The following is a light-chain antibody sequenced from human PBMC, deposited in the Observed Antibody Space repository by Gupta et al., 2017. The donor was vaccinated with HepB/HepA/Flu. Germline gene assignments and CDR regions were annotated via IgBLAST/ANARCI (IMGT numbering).Light chain of an antibody. CDR2: GTS. J-gene: IGKJ1*01. CDR3: QQYANSPAT. CDR1: QTISSSF. Sequence: EIVLTKTPGTLSLSPGERATLSCRTGQTISSSFLAWYQQKPGQAPRLLIYGTSSRAPDIPDRFSGSGSGTDFTLTISRLEPEDFAVYYFQQYANSPATFGRGTKVEIK. V-gene: IGKV3-20*01.